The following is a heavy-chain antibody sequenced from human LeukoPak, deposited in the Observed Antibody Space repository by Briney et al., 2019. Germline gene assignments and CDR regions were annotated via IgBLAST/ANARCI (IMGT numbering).Heavy chain of an antibody. V-gene: IGHV1-3*01. CDR1: GYTFTSYA. CDR2: INAGNGNT. CDR3: ARELGGSLEDY. J-gene: IGHJ4*02. D-gene: IGHD3-3*01. Sequence: GASVTVSFKASGYTFTSYAMHWVRQAPGQRLEWMGWINAGNGNTKYSQKFQGRVTITRDTSASTAYMELSSLRSEDTAVYYCARELGGSLEDYWGQGTLVTVSS.